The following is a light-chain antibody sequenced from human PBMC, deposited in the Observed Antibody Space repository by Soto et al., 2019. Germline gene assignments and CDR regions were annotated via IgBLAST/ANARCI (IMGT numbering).Light chain of an antibody. CDR2: AAS. V-gene: IGKV1-6*01. CDR3: LQDYSYPRT. CDR1: QDIRSE. J-gene: IGKJ1*01. Sequence: AIPMTQSPPPLSASVGDRVTIICRASQDIRSELGWYQQKPGKAPKVLLYAASTLQRGVPSRFSGSGSGTDFSLTINSLQPDDFSTYYGLQDYSYPRTFGQGTKVEIK.